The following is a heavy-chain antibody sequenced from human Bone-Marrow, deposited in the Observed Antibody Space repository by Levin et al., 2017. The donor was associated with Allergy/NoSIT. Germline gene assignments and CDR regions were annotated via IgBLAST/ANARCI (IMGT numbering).Heavy chain of an antibody. J-gene: IGHJ6*02. CDR1: GGSISTYY. CDR3: ARDVYCSSNSCYLLGADGMDV. CDR2: IYTSGSA. Sequence: PSETLSLTCTVSGGSISTYYWSWIRQPAGKGLEWIGRIYTSGSANYNPSLKSRVTMSVDTSKNQISLKLRSVTAADTAVYYCARDVYCSSNSCYLLGADGMDVWGQGTTVTVSS. D-gene: IGHD2-2*01. V-gene: IGHV4-4*07.